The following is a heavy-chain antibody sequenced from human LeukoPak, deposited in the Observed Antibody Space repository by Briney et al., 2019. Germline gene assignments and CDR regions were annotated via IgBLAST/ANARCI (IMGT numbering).Heavy chain of an antibody. CDR3: ARAFQSLGGLSLPDY. J-gene: IGHJ4*02. D-gene: IGHD3-16*02. V-gene: IGHV7-4-1*02. Sequence: ASVKVSCKASGYTFTHYGINWVRQAPGQGLEWMAWINTKTGIPTYAQGFTGRFVFSLDTSVSTTYLQISSLKAEDTAVYYCARAFQSLGGLSLPDYWGQGTLVTVSS. CDR1: GYTFTHYG. CDR2: INTKTGIP.